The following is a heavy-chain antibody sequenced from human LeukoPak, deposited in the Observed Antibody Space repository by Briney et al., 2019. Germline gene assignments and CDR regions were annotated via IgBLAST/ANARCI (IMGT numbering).Heavy chain of an antibody. CDR2: VHPGDSDI. V-gene: IGHV5-51*01. CDR1: GYTFTSHW. CDR3: ARWAGYSISWHYFNY. Sequence: GEALKISRRGSGYTFTSHWIGWVRQMPGKGLEWRGSVHPGDSDIRYSPSFQGQVTISADKSISTAYLQWSSLRASDTAMYYCARWAGYSISWHYFNYWGQGTLVTVSS. J-gene: IGHJ4*02. D-gene: IGHD6-13*01.